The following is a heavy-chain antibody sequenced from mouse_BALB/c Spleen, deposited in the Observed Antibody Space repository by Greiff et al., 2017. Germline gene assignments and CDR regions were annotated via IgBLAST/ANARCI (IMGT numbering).Heavy chain of an antibody. Sequence: EVQLVESGGGLVKPGGSLKLSCAASGFTFSSYAMSWVRQSPEKRLEWVAEISSGGSYTYYPDTVTGRFTISRDNAKNTLYLEMSSLRSEDTAMYYCARDSRLQAWFAYWGQGTLVTVSA. CDR1: GFTFSSYA. V-gene: IGHV5-9-4*01. J-gene: IGHJ3*01. CDR3: ARDSRLQAWFAY. CDR2: ISSGGSYT. D-gene: IGHD1-2*01.